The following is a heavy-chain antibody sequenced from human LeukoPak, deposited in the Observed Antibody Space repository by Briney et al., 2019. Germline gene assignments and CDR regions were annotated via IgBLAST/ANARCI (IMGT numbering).Heavy chain of an antibody. D-gene: IGHD2-15*01. CDR3: ASMSTSYCSGGSCYPGTWFDP. CDR1: GYTFTSCD. J-gene: IGHJ5*02. V-gene: IGHV1-8*01. CDR2: MNPNSGNT. Sequence: ASVKVSCKASGYTFTSCDINWVRQATGQGLEWMGWMNPNSGNTGYAQKFQGRVTMTRNTSISTAYMELSSLRSEDTAVYYCASMSTSYCSGGSCYPGTWFDPWGQGTLVTVSS.